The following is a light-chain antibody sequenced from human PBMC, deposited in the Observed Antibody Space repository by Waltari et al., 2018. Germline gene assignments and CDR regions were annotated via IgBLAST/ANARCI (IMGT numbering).Light chain of an antibody. V-gene: IGLV8-61*01. J-gene: IGLJ3*02. CDR1: PGSVSTSYY. Sequence: QTVVTQEPSFSVSPGGTVTPTCGLLPGSVSTSYYRSWYQQTPGQAPLPLIYSTNPRSSGLPDRFSGSILGNKAALTITGAQADDESDYHCVLYMGGGILFGGGTRLTVL. CDR2: STN. CDR3: VLYMGGGIL.